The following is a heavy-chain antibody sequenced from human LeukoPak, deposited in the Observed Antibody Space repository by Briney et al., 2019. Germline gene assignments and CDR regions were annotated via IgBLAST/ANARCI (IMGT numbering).Heavy chain of an antibody. V-gene: IGHV1-69*05. J-gene: IGHJ4*02. CDR1: GGSFSSYA. D-gene: IGHD6-19*01. CDR3: ARAGIAVAPGFDY. CDR2: IIPILGTA. Sequence: SVKVSCKASGGSFSSYAISWVRQAPGQGLEWMGRIIPILGTANYAQKFQGRVTITTDESTSTAYMELSSLRSDDTAVYYCARAGIAVAPGFDYWGQGTLVTVSS.